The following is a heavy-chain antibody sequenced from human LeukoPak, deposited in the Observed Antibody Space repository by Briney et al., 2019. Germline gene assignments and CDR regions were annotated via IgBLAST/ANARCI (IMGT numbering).Heavy chain of an antibody. V-gene: IGHV3-49*03. CDR3: SRGSGWLSVY. CDR2: ISGGTT. Sequence: GGSLGLSCTASGFTFGDYLMSWFRQAPGKGLEWIGFISGGTTEYAASVKGRFTISRDDSTGIAYLQMNSLTTEDTAVYYCSRGSGWLSVYWGQGTLVTVSS. CDR1: GFTFGDYL. D-gene: IGHD6-19*01. J-gene: IGHJ4*02.